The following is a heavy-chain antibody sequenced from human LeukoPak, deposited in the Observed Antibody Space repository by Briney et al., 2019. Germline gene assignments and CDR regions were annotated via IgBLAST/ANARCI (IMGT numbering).Heavy chain of an antibody. J-gene: IGHJ4*02. CDR1: GYTFTSYG. V-gene: IGHV1-18*01. Sequence: GASVKVSCKASGYTFTSYGISWLRQAPGQGLEWMGWISAYNGNTNYAQKLQGRVTMTTDTSTSTAYMELRSLRSDDTAVYYCARLEGVAKYYDILTGYDYWGQGTLVTVSS. CDR2: ISAYNGNT. CDR3: ARLEGVAKYYDILTGYDY. D-gene: IGHD3-9*01.